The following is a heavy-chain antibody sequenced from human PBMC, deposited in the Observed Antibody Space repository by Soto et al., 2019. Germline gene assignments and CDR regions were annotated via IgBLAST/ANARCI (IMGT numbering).Heavy chain of an antibody. CDR3: AILSSGSAFDI. J-gene: IGHJ3*02. Sequence: GGSLRLSCAASGFTFSSYSMNWVRQAPGKGLEWVSSISSSSSYIYYADSVKGRFTISGDNAKNSLYLQMNSLRAEDTAVYYCAILSSGSAFDIWGQGTMVTVSS. V-gene: IGHV3-21*01. CDR1: GFTFSSYS. CDR2: ISSSSSYI. D-gene: IGHD6-19*01.